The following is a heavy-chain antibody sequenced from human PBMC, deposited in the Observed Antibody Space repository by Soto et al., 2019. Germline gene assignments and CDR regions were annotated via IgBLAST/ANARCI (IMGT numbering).Heavy chain of an antibody. Sequence: QVQLVQSGAEVKKPGSSVKVSCKASGGTFSSYAISWVRQAPGQGLEWMGGIIPIFGTANYAQKFQGRVTITADESTSTAYIELSSLRSEDTAVYYCARDMYYDSSGSNDRFDPWGQGTLVTVSS. CDR3: ARDMYYDSSGSNDRFDP. CDR1: GGTFSSYA. J-gene: IGHJ5*02. CDR2: IIPIFGTA. D-gene: IGHD3-22*01. V-gene: IGHV1-69*01.